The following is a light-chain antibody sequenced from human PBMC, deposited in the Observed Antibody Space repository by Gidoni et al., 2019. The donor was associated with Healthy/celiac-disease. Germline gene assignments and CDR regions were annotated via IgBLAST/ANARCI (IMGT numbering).Light chain of an antibody. J-gene: IGLJ1*01. CDR2: DVS. CDR1: SSDVGGYNY. CDR3: SSYTSSSTYV. Sequence: QSALTPPASVSGPPGQSITISCTGTSSDVGGYNYVSWSQQHPGKAPKLMIYDVSNRPSGVSNRFSGSKSGNTASLTISGLQAEDEADYYCSSYTSSSTYVFGTGTKVTVL. V-gene: IGLV2-14*01.